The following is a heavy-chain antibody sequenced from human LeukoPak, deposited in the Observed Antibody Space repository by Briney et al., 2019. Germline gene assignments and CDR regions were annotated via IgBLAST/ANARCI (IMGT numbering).Heavy chain of an antibody. CDR2: ISGHQGNT. Sequence: ASVKVSCKASGYTFSTYGITWVRQARGQGLEWMGWISGHQGNTKYAQNFQGRVTMTIDTSTSTAYMDLRSLRSDDTAIYFCARSDLATITAGPFEYWGQGTLVAVSP. D-gene: IGHD5-12*01. CDR1: GYTFSTYG. CDR3: ARSDLATITAGPFEY. V-gene: IGHV1-18*01. J-gene: IGHJ4*02.